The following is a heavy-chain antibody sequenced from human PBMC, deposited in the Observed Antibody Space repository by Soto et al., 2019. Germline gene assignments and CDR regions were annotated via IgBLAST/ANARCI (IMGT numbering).Heavy chain of an antibody. V-gene: IGHV4-34*01. D-gene: IGHD6-19*01. CDR2: INHSGST. Sequence: LETMSLTCAVYGGSISCYYLSWISKPPGKGLEWIGEINHSGSTNYNPSLKSRVTISVDTSKNQFSLKLSSVTAADTAVHYCARTRRNGNSWTYSSGWYDDYWGQGTLVTVSS. J-gene: IGHJ4*02. CDR3: ARTRRNGNSWTYSSGWYDDY. CDR1: GGSISCYY.